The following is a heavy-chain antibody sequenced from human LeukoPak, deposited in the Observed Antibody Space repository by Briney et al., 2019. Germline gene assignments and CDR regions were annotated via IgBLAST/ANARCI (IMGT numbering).Heavy chain of an antibody. V-gene: IGHV5-51*01. CDR1: AYSFTSYW. CDR2: IYPGNSYT. D-gene: IGHD5-24*01. Sequence: GAYLKIPTKASAYSFTSYWFGWVRKMPGKGLGWMWIIYPGNSYTRYSPFFQAQVTISADKSISTASLQWSSLKASDTAMYYCATDLEDGIDYWGQGTLVTVSS. J-gene: IGHJ4*02. CDR3: ATDLEDGIDY.